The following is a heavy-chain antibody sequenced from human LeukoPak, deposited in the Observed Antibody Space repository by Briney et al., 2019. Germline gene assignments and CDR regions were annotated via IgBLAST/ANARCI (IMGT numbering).Heavy chain of an antibody. J-gene: IGHJ5*02. V-gene: IGHV5-51*01. Sequence: GESLQISCKGSGYSFTSYWIGWVRQMPGKGLEWMGIIYPGDSDTRYSPSFQGQVTISADKSISTAYLQWSSLKASDTAMYYCARLVPQQLVEGGEEAPTNWFDLWGQGTLVTVSS. CDR3: ARLVPQQLVEGGEEAPTNWFDL. CDR1: GYSFTSYW. CDR2: IYPGDSDT. D-gene: IGHD6-13*01.